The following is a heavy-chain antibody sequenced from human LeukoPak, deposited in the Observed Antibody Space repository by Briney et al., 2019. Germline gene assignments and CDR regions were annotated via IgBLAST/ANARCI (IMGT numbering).Heavy chain of an antibody. V-gene: IGHV4-31*03. Sequence: PSETLSLTCTVSGGSISRGAYYWSWIRQHPGKGLEWIGYIHYSGSTYYNPSLKSRLIISVDTSKNQFPLNLTSVTAADTAVYYCARPSLDYGGIDAFDFWGQGTLVTVSS. CDR1: GGSISRGAYY. D-gene: IGHD4-23*01. CDR2: IHYSGST. CDR3: ARPSLDYGGIDAFDF. J-gene: IGHJ3*01.